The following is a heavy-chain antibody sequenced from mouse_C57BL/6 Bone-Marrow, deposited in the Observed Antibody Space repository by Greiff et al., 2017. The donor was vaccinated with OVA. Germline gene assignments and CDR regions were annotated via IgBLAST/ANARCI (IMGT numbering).Heavy chain of an antibody. CDR1: GYSITSGYY. J-gene: IGHJ3*01. CDR2: ISYDGSN. Sequence: DVKLQESGPGLVKPSQSLSLTCSVTGYSITSGYYWNWIRQFPGNKLEWMGYISYDGSNNYNPSLKNRISITRDTSKNQFFLKLNSVTTEDTATYYCARETNYGSSSWFAYWGQGTLVTVSA. V-gene: IGHV3-6*01. CDR3: ARETNYGSSSWFAY. D-gene: IGHD1-1*01.